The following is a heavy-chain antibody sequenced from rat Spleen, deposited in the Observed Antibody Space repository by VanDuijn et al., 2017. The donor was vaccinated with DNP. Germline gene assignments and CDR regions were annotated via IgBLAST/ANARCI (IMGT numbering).Heavy chain of an antibody. V-gene: IGHV5-46*01. CDR3: ARTGLHSTYIPFDY. Sequence: EVQLAESGGGLVQPGRSMKLSCGASGFTFRSFPMAWVRQAPTKGLEWVATFSTIGDDTYYRDSVKGRFTISRDDAKSTLYLQMDSLRSEDTATYYCARTGLHSTYIPFDYWGQGVTVTVSS. CDR1: GFTFRSFP. J-gene: IGHJ2*01. CDR2: FSTIGDDT. D-gene: IGHD1-2*01.